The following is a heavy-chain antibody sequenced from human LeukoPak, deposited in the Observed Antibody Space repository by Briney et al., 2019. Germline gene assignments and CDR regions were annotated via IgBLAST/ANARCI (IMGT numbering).Heavy chain of an antibody. D-gene: IGHD1-26*01. CDR2: IYSDGSA. Sequence: GKSLRLSCAASGFTVSSNYMSWVRQVPVKGLEWVSIIYSDGSAYYPDSVKGRFTISRDNSRNTLYLQMSSLRAEDTAMYYCARTIVGALVYDAFDIWGQGTMVTVSS. CDR3: ARTIVGALVYDAFDI. V-gene: IGHV3-53*01. CDR1: GFTVSSNY. J-gene: IGHJ3*02.